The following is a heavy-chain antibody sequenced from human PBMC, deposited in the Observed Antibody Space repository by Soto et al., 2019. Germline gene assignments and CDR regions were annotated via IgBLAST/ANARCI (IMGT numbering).Heavy chain of an antibody. V-gene: IGHV1-69*06. CDR3: ARNPISYSFPSTYYYYGMYV. J-gene: IGHJ6*02. CDR1: GGTFSSYA. Sequence: QVQLVQSGAEVKKPGSSVKVSCKASGGTFSSYAISWVRQAPGQGLEWMAGINTIFGTANYAQKFQGRVTITADKYTSTAYMERSSLISEDTAVYYCARNPISYSFPSTYYYYGMYVWSQGTTVTVSS. CDR2: INTIFGTA. D-gene: IGHD2-8*01.